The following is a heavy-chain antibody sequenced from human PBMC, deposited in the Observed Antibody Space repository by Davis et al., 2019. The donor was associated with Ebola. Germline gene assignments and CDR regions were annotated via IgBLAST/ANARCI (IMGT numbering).Heavy chain of an antibody. CDR1: GYTFTDYN. CDR2: INPNNGDT. Sequence: ASVKVSCKASGYTFTDYNIHWMRQAPGQGLEWMGRINPNNGDTNYAQKFQGRVTMTRDTSISTVYMELSSLRYDDTADYYCARGHNYAHEYWGQGTLVTVSS. D-gene: IGHD4-11*01. J-gene: IGHJ4*02. V-gene: IGHV1-2*06. CDR3: ARGHNYAHEY.